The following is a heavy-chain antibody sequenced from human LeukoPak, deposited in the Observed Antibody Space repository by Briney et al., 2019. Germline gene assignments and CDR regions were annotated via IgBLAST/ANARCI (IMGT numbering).Heavy chain of an antibody. V-gene: IGHV3-33*01. J-gene: IGHJ3*02. CDR3: ARDGTIVVVVAATPSGAFDI. D-gene: IGHD2-15*01. CDR2: IWYDGSNK. Sequence: PGRSLRLPCAASGFTFSSYGMHWVRQAPGKGLEWVAVIWYDGSNKYYADSVKGRFTISRDNSKNTLYLQMNSLRAEDTAVYYCARDGTIVVVVAATPSGAFDIWGQGTMVTVSS. CDR1: GFTFSSYG.